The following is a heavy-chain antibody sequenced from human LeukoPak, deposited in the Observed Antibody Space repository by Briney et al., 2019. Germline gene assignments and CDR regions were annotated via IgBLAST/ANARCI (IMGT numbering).Heavy chain of an antibody. D-gene: IGHD6-13*01. J-gene: IGHJ5*02. CDR1: GFTFSSYS. CDR2: ISSSSSYI. Sequence: PGGSLRLSCAASGFTFSSYSMNWVRQAPRKGLEWVSSISSSSSYIYYADSVKGRFTISRDNAKNSLYLQMNSLRAEDTAVYYCAREVKLIAAAGSDWFDPWGQGTLVTVSS. V-gene: IGHV3-21*01. CDR3: AREVKLIAAAGSDWFDP.